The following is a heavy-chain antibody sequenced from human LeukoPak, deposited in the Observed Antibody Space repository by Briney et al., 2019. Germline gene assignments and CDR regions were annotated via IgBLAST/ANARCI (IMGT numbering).Heavy chain of an antibody. CDR2: INAGNGNT. CDR3: ASLDWNDPTRFDY. J-gene: IGHJ4*02. D-gene: IGHD1-1*01. CDR1: GYTFTSYA. Sequence: ASVKVSCKASGYTFTSYAMHWVRQAPGQRLEWMGWINAGNGNTKYSQKFQGRVTITRDTSASTAYMELNSLRAEDTAVYYCASLDWNDPTRFDYWGQGTLVTVSS. V-gene: IGHV1-3*01.